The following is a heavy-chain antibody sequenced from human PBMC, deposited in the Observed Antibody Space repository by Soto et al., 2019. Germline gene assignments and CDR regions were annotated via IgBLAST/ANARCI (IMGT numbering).Heavy chain of an antibody. CDR3: ARRVDSSGWYWPFDY. Sequence: ASVKVSCKASGYTFTNNDVSWVRQATGQGLEWMGWMNPGSGDTGYAQKFQGRVTMTRDISIATAYMELSSLRSEDTAVYYCARRVDSSGWYWPFDYWGQGTLVTVSS. CDR2: MNPGSGDT. V-gene: IGHV1-8*01. CDR1: GYTFTNND. D-gene: IGHD6-19*01. J-gene: IGHJ4*02.